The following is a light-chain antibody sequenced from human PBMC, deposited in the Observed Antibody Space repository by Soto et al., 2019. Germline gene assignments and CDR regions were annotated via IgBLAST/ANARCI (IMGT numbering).Light chain of an antibody. CDR2: EVS. CDR3: SSYAGSNHLV. Sequence: QSALTQPPSASGSLGQSVTISCTGTSSDVGGYNYVSWYQQHPGKAPKFMIYEVSKRPSGVPDRFSGSKSGNTASLTVSGLQAEDEAYYYCSSYAGSNHLVFGGGTKLTVL. V-gene: IGLV2-8*01. CDR1: SSDVGGYNY. J-gene: IGLJ2*01.